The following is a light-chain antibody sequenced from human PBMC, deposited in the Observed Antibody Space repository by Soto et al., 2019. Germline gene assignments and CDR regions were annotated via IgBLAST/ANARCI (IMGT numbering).Light chain of an antibody. CDR3: STYAASSLPLA. V-gene: IGLV2-8*01. CDR1: SSDVGGYYF. Sequence: QSALTQPPSASGSPGQSVTISCTGTSSDVGGYYFVSWYQQHPGKAPKLMIYDVTKRPSGVPDRFSGSKSGNTASLTVSGLQADDEADYYCSTYAASSLPLAFGRGTKVTVL. J-gene: IGLJ2*01. CDR2: DVT.